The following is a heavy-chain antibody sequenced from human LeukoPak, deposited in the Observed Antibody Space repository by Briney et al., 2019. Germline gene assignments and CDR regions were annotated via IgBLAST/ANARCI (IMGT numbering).Heavy chain of an antibody. CDR3: ARSIPPYSSSWYYFDY. Sequence: SQTLSLTCAISGDSVSSNSAAWNWIRQSPSRGLEWLGRTYYRSKWYNDYAVSVKSRITINPDTSKNQFSLQLNSVTPEDTAVYYCARSIPPYSSSWYYFDYWGQGTLVTVSS. CDR2: TYYRSKWYN. D-gene: IGHD6-13*01. J-gene: IGHJ4*02. CDR1: GDSVSSNSAA. V-gene: IGHV6-1*01.